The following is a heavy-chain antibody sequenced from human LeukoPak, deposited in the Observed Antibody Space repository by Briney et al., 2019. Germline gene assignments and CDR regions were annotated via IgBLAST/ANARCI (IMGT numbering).Heavy chain of an antibody. D-gene: IGHD6-13*01. J-gene: IGHJ5*02. V-gene: IGHV4-4*07. CDR2: IDTSGST. CDR3: AGQPLILAAGFRFDP. CDR1: GDSISNYY. Sequence: PSETLSLTCTVSGDSISNYYWNWLRQPAGKGLEWIGRIDTSGSTNYNPSLQSRVTISVDTSKNQFSLKLTSVTAADTAVYYCAGQPLILAAGFRFDPWGQGTLVTVSS.